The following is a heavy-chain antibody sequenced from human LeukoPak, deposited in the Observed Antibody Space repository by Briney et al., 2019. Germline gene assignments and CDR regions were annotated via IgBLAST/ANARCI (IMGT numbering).Heavy chain of an antibody. V-gene: IGHV4-34*01. J-gene: IGHJ4*02. CDR3: ARGLSADDLWSGYYPPHYYFDY. Sequence: SETLSLTCAVYGGSFSGYYWSWIRQPPGKGLEWIGEINHSGSTNYNPSLKSRVTISVDTSKNQFSLKLSSVAAADTAVYYCARGLSADDLWSGYYPPHYYFDYWGQGTLVTVSS. CDR2: INHSGST. CDR1: GGSFSGYY. D-gene: IGHD3-3*01.